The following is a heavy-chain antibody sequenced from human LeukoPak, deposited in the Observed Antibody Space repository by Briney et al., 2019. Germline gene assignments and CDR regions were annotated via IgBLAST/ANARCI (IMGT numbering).Heavy chain of an antibody. J-gene: IGHJ4*02. CDR3: AAGRYDSSGYWLFDY. CDR2: IVVGSGNT. CDR1: GFTFTSSA. D-gene: IGHD3-22*01. Sequence: GTSVKVSCKASGFTFTSSAMQWVRQARGQRHEWIGWIVVGSGNTNYAQKFQERVTITRDMSTSTAYMELSSLRSEDTAVYYCAAGRYDSSGYWLFDYWGQGTLVTVSS. V-gene: IGHV1-58*02.